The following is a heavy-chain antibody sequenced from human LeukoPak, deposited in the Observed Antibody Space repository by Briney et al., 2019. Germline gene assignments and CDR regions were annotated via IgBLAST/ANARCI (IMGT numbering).Heavy chain of an antibody. CDR3: ARVQRDDFWSGYYTEDYYYYYMDV. V-gene: IGHV1-69*01. D-gene: IGHD3-3*01. J-gene: IGHJ6*03. CDR1: GGTFSSYA. Sequence: GSSVKVSCKASGGTFSSYAISWVRQAPGQGLEWMGGIIPIFGTANYVQKFQGRVTITADESTSTAYMELSSLRSEDTAVYYCARVQRDDFWSGYYTEDYYYYYMDVWGKGTTVTVSS. CDR2: IIPIFGTA.